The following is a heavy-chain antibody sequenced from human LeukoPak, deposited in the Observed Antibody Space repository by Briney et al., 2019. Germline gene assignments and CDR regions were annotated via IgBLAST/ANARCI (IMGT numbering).Heavy chain of an antibody. CDR2: ISWDGGST. J-gene: IGHJ4*02. CDR3: AKDSCSSTSCSLDY. V-gene: IGHV3-43*01. Sequence: GGSLRLSCTASGLTFDDYTMHWVRQAPGKGLEWVSLISWDGGSTYYADSVKGRFTISRDNSENSLYLQMNSLRTEDTALYYCAKDSCSSTSCSLDYWGQGTLVTVSS. D-gene: IGHD2-2*01. CDR1: GLTFDDYT.